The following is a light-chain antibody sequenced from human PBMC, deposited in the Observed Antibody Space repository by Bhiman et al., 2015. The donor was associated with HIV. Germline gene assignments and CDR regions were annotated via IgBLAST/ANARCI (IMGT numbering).Light chain of an antibody. V-gene: IGLV1-44*01. Sequence: QPVLTQPPSASGTPGQRVTISCSGGSSNIGFNTVSWYQHLPGTAPKLLIYSNNQRPSGVPDRISGSKSGTSASLAISGLQSEDEAEYYCAAWDDSLNGYVVFGGGTKLTVL. J-gene: IGLJ2*01. CDR1: SSNIGFNT. CDR3: AAWDDSLNGYVV. CDR2: SNN.